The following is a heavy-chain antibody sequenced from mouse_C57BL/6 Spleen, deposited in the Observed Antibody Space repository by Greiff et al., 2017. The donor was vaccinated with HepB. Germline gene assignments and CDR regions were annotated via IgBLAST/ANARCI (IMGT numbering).Heavy chain of an antibody. D-gene: IGHD1-1*01. J-gene: IGHJ2*01. CDR2: IDPEDGET. CDR1: GFNIKDYY. V-gene: IGHV14-2*01. Sequence: EVKLVESGAELVKPGASVKLSCTASGFNIKDYYMHWVKQRTEQGLEWIGRIDPEDGETKYAPKFQGKATITADTSSNTAYLQLSSLTSEDTAVYYCASLYYGSSYEDYWGQGTTLTVSS. CDR3: ASLYYGSSYEDY.